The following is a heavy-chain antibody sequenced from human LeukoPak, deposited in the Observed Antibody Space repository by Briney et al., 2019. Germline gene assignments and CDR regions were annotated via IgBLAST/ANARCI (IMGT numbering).Heavy chain of an antibody. D-gene: IGHD5-18*01. CDR1: GGSFSGYY. J-gene: IGHJ4*02. Sequence: SETLSLTCAVSGGSFSGYYWTWIRQPPGKGLEWIGEINHSGSANYNPSLMSRVTISLDTSKNHFSLNLSSVTAADTAVYYCARGRIQLWSQFDYWGQGTLVTVSS. CDR2: INHSGSA. V-gene: IGHV4-34*01. CDR3: ARGRIQLWSQFDY.